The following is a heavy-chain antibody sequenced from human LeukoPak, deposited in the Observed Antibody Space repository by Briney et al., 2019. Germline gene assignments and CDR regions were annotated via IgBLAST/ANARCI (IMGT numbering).Heavy chain of an antibody. CDR2: IYSTGTT. D-gene: IGHD1-26*01. V-gene: IGHV4-31*03. J-gene: IGHJ5*02. CDR3: AGDRPDTTSPTTVGRFDP. Sequence: PSQTLSLTCSVSGDSISSGGYYWRWIRQHPEKGLEWIGYIYSTGTTYYNPSLTSRLTMSLDTSKNQFSLKVTSVTAADTAVYFCAGDRPDTTSPTTVGRFDPWGQGTLVTVSS. CDR1: GDSISSGGYY.